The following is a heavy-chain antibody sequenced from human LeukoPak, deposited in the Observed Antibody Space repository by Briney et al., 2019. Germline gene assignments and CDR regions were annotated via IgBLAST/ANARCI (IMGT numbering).Heavy chain of an antibody. Sequence: PGGSLRLSCAASGFTFSSYSMNWVRQAPGKGLEWVSSISSSSSYIYYADSVKGRFTISRDNAKNSLYLQMTSLRAEDTAVYYCAREVSGHISVAGTFDYWGQGTLVTVSS. CDR2: ISSSSSYI. V-gene: IGHV3-21*01. D-gene: IGHD6-19*01. J-gene: IGHJ4*02. CDR1: GFTFSSYS. CDR3: AREVSGHISVAGTFDY.